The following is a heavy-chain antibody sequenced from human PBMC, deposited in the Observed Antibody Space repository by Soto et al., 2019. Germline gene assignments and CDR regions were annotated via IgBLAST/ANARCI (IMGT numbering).Heavy chain of an antibody. CDR2: ISKNGSEI. Sequence: GGSLRLSCAASGFTFSSYWMSWVRQAPGKGLEWVSNISKNGSEIYYVDSVKGRFTISRDNAKNSLYLQMNSLRAEDTAVYYCARPGIAASSAFDIWGQGTMVTVPS. V-gene: IGHV3-7*01. CDR3: ARPGIAASSAFDI. J-gene: IGHJ3*02. CDR1: GFTFSSYW. D-gene: IGHD6-13*01.